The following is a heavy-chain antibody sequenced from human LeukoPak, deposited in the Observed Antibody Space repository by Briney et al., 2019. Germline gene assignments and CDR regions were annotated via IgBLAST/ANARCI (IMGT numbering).Heavy chain of an antibody. CDR3: ARESEHSVSQVDFDL. J-gene: IGHJ3*01. D-gene: IGHD2-15*01. V-gene: IGHV3-21*01. CDR2: ISSSSSYI. Sequence: GGSLRLSCAASGFTFSSYNMNWVRQAPGKGLEWVSSISSSSSYIYYADSVKGRFTISRDNAKNSLYLQMNSLRGEDTAVYYCARESEHSVSQVDFDLWGQGTMVTVSS. CDR1: GFTFSSYN.